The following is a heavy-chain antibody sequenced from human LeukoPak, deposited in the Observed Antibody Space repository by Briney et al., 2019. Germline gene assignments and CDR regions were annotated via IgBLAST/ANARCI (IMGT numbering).Heavy chain of an antibody. V-gene: IGHV1-69*05. D-gene: IGHD2-15*01. Sequence: ASVKVSCKASGGTFSSYAISWVRQAPGQGLEWMGGIIPIFGTANYAQKFQGRVTITRDTSASTAYMELSSLRSEDTAVYYCAGSSTVVVVAATPYYYGMDVWGQGTTVTVSS. CDR3: AGSSTVVVVAATPYYYGMDV. J-gene: IGHJ6*02. CDR2: IIPIFGTA. CDR1: GGTFSSYA.